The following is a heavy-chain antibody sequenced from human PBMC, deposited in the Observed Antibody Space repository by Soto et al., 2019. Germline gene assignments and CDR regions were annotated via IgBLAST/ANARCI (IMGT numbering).Heavy chain of an antibody. CDR2: MNPKSGNT. Sequence: QVQLVQSGAEVKRPGASLKVSCRASGYTFNTYDINWVRQAPGQGLEWMGWMNPKSGNTGYAQKLKGRVTMTRNTSISPGCLELGSVRSDDTCMYYCVRGRLGQAEGPPAWYFEVWGRGTLVT. D-gene: IGHD6-13*01. CDR3: VRGRLGQAEGPPAWYFEV. CDR1: GYTFNTYD. J-gene: IGHJ2*01. V-gene: IGHV1-8*01.